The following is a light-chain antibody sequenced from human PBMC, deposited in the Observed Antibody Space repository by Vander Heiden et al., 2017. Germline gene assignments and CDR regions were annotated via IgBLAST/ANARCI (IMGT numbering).Light chain of an antibody. CDR2: SNN. CDR3: AAWDDSLNWV. Sequence: QSVLTQPPSASGTPGQRVTISCSGSSSNIGSNTVNWDQQLPGTAPKLLNYSNNQRPSGVPDRFSGSKSGTSASLAISGLQSEDEADYYCAAWDDSLNWVFGGGTKLTVL. V-gene: IGLV1-44*01. CDR1: SSNIGSNT. J-gene: IGLJ3*02.